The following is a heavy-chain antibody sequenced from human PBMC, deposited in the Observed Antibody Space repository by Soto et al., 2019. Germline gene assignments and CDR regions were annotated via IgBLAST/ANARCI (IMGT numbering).Heavy chain of an antibody. Sequence: PGGSLRLSCAASGFTFSDYYMSWIRQAPGKGLEWVSYISSSDSIYYADSVKGRFTISRDNAKNSLYLQMNSLRAEDTAVYYCARVIMIFGVANLGSYFDYWGQGTRVTVSS. V-gene: IGHV3-11*01. D-gene: IGHD3-3*01. J-gene: IGHJ4*02. CDR3: ARVIMIFGVANLGSYFDY. CDR1: GFTFSDYY. CDR2: ISSSDSI.